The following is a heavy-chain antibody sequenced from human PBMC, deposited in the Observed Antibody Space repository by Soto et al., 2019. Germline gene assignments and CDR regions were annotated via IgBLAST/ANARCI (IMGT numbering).Heavy chain of an antibody. V-gene: IGHV3-23*01. D-gene: IGHD3-3*02. CDR1: GFTFSSYA. CDR2: ISGSGGST. Sequence: PGGSLRLSCAASGFTFSSYAMSWVSQAPGKGLEWVSAISGSGGSTYYADSVKGRFTISRDNSKNTLYLQMNSLRAEDTAVYYCAKDLARHSPKQSYYYYGMDVWGQGTTVTVSS. CDR3: AKDLARHSPKQSYYYYGMDV. J-gene: IGHJ6*02.